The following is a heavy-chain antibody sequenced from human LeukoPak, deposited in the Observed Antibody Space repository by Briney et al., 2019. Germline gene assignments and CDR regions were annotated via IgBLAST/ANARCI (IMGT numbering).Heavy chain of an antibody. CDR2: ISPYNGNT. V-gene: IGHV1-18*01. Sequence: ASVKVSCKASGYTFTSYGISWVRQAPGQGLEWMGWISPYNGNTDHAQKFQGRVTMTTDTFTSTAYMDLRSLRSGDTAVYYCARKLYDSSRYGQTYYFDNWGQGTLVTVSS. CDR1: GYTFTSYG. CDR3: ARKLYDSSRYGQTYYFDN. D-gene: IGHD3-22*01. J-gene: IGHJ4*02.